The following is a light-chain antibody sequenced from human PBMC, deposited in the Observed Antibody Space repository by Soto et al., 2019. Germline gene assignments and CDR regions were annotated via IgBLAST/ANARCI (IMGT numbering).Light chain of an antibody. CDR2: EVT. CDR3: CSYAGTYTFYV. Sequence: QSALAQPRSVSESPGQSVTISCTGTSSDVGGYDLVSWYQQHPGKAPKLMIYEVTKRPSGVPDRFSGSRSGNTASLTISGLQVEDDADYSCCSYAGTYTFYVFGTGTKLTVL. CDR1: SSDVGGYDL. J-gene: IGLJ1*01. V-gene: IGLV2-11*01.